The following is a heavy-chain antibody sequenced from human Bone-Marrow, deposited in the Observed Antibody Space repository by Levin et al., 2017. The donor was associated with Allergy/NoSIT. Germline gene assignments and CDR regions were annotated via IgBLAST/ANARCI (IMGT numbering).Heavy chain of an antibody. V-gene: IGHV1-8*01. J-gene: IGHJ4*02. Sequence: GASVKVSCKASGYTFTSYDINWVRQATGQGLEWMGWMNPNSGNTGYAQKFQGRVTMTRNTSISTAYMELSSLRSEDTAVYYCARGYVVVVAATRGGYDYWGQGTLVTVSS. CDR3: ARGYVVVVAATRGGYDY. CDR2: MNPNSGNT. CDR1: GYTFTSYD. D-gene: IGHD2-15*01.